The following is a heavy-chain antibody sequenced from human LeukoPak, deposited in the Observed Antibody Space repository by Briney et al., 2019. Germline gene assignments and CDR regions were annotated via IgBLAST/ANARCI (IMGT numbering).Heavy chain of an antibody. D-gene: IGHD6-13*01. V-gene: IGHV3-64D*06. CDR2: VSSNGVGT. J-gene: IGHJ4*02. Sequence: GGSLRLSCEASGFTFSSYDMNWVRQAPGKGLEYVSGVSSNGVGTYYAESVKGRFSISRDNSRNTLYLQMSRLRTEDTALFYCVIMTAAGGPFDNWGQGTLVTVSS. CDR1: GFTFSSYD. CDR3: VIMTAAGGPFDN.